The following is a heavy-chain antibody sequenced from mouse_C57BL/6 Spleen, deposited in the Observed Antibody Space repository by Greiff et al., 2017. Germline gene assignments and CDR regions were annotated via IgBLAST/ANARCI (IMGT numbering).Heavy chain of an antibody. D-gene: IGHD2-3*01. CDR3: TRGGYSSAY. Sequence: VQLQQSGAELVRPGASVKLSCTASGFNIKDDYMPWVKQRPEQGLEWIGWIDPENGDTEYASKVQGKATITADTSSNTAYLQLSSLTSEDTAVYYCTRGGYSSAYWGQGTLVTVSA. V-gene: IGHV14-4*01. CDR1: GFNIKDDY. J-gene: IGHJ3*01. CDR2: IDPENGDT.